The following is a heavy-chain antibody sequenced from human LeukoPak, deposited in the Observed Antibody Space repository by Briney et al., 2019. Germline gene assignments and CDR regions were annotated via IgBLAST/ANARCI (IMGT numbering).Heavy chain of an antibody. CDR3: AREIPRGILWNWYIDL. CDR1: GFTVSSNY. CDR2: IYSGGSK. D-gene: IGHD2-21*01. V-gene: IGHV3-66*02. J-gene: IGHJ2*01. Sequence: GGSLTLSCAASGFTVSSNYMRWVRPPPGKGMEWVSFIYSGGSKYYADSVKGRFTISRDNSKNTLYLQMNSLRAEATAVYYCAREIPRGILWNWYIDLWGRGTLVTVSS.